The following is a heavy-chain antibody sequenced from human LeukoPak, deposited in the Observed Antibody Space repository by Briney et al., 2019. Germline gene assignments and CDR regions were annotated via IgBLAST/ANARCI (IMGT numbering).Heavy chain of an antibody. CDR1: GGSISSSSDY. D-gene: IGHD6-13*01. J-gene: IGHJ6*03. CDR3: ARADYSSTWSHDYYYMDV. CDR2: IYYSGST. Sequence: SETLSLTCTVSGGSISSSSDYWGWIRQPPGKGLEWIGSIYYSGSTYYNPSLKSRVTISVDTSKNQFSLKLSSVTAADTAVYYCARADYSSTWSHDYYYMDVWGKGTTVTVSS. V-gene: IGHV4-39*07.